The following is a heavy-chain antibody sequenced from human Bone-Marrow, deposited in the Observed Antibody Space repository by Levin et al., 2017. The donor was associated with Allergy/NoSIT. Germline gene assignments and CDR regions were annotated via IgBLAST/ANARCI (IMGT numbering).Heavy chain of an antibody. Sequence: SETLSLTCAVYGGSFSGYYWSWIRQPPGKGLEWIGEINHSGSTNYNPSLKSRVTISVDTSKNQFSLKLSSVTAADTAVYYCARFYCSSTRCYDISIDVNPSRNYGMDVWGQGTTVTVSS. CDR3: ARFYCSSTRCYDISIDVNPSRNYGMDV. J-gene: IGHJ6*02. CDR2: INHSGST. D-gene: IGHD2-2*01. CDR1: GGSFSGYY. V-gene: IGHV4-34*01.